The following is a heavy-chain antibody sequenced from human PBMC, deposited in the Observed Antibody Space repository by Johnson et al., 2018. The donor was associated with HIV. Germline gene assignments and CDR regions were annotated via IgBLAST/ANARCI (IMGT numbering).Heavy chain of an antibody. CDR1: GFTFSSYA. CDR3: ARDMCSGGSCYAFDI. Sequence: QVQLVESGGGVVQPGRSLRLSCAASGFTFSSYAMHWVRQAPGKGLEWVAVISYDGSNKYYADSVKGRFTISRDNSKNTLYLQMNSLRAEDTAVYYCARDMCSGGSCYAFDIWGQGTIVTVSS. J-gene: IGHJ3*02. D-gene: IGHD2-15*01. V-gene: IGHV3-30*04. CDR2: ISYDGSNK.